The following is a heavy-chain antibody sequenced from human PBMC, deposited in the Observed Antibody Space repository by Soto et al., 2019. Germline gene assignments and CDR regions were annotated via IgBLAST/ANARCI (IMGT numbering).Heavy chain of an antibody. D-gene: IGHD2-15*01. J-gene: IGHJ4*02. CDR1: GYIFSSFG. CDR3: AIGYCSCASCPLDF. V-gene: IGHV1-18*01. Sequence: HVQLVQSGDEVMKPGASVKVSCKASGYIFSSFGISWVRQVPGQGLEWMGWINTYNGDTNYAQKFQGGVTMTTDTSTSTAYMELRRLISDDTAVYYCAIGYCSCASCPLDFWGQGTLVTVSS. CDR2: INTYNGDT.